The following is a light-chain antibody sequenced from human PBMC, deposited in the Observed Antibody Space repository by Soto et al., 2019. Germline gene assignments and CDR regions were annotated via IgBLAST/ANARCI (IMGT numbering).Light chain of an antibody. CDR3: QQRSNWPRT. CDR1: QNISNY. Sequence: EIVLTQSPATLSLSPGNRATLSCRASQNISNYLIWYKQKPGQAPRLISYDVSNRATGIPARFSGSGSGTDFTLTISSLEPGDFEVYYCQQRSNWPRTFGQGTKVDIK. J-gene: IGKJ1*01. CDR2: DVS. V-gene: IGKV3-11*01.